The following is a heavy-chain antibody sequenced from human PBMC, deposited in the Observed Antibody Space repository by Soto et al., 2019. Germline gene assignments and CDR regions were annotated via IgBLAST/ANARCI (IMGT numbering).Heavy chain of an antibody. CDR3: ARDLSSCSSARCYSFYYGVDV. J-gene: IGHJ6*02. CDR2: INSDGSRT. CDR1: GFNFSRFW. V-gene: IGHV3-74*01. Sequence: GGSLRLSCTASGFNFSRFWTHWVRQVPGRGLVWVSHINSDGSRTSYADSVKGRFTISRDNAKNTLYLQMNSLRAEDTAVYYCARDLSSCSSARCYSFYYGVDVWGQGTTVTVSS. D-gene: IGHD2-2*01.